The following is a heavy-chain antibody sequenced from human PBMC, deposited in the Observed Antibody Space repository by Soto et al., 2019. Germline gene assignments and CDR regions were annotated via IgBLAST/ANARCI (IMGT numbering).Heavy chain of an antibody. CDR1: GGTFSSYA. D-gene: IGHD2-21*02. J-gene: IGHJ3*02. V-gene: IGHV1-69*06. Sequence: SVKVSCKASGGTFSSYAISWVRQAPGQGLEWMGGIIPIFGTANYAQKFQGRVTITADKSTSTAYMELSSLRSEDTAVYCCASVMTPRNAFDIWGQGTMVTVS. CDR2: IIPIFGTA. CDR3: ASVMTPRNAFDI.